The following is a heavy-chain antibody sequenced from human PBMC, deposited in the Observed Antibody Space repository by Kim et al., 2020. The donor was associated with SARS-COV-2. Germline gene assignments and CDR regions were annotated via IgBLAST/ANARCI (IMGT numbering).Heavy chain of an antibody. J-gene: IGHJ6*02. V-gene: IGHV3-30*07. D-gene: IGHD3-22*01. Sequence: KGRFTISRDNSKNTLYLQMNSLRAEDTAVYYCARGSYYYDSSGPDDMDVWGQGTTVTVSS. CDR3: ARGSYYYDSSGPDDMDV.